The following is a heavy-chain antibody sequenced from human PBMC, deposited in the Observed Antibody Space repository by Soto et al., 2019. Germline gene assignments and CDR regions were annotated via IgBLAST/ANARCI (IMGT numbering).Heavy chain of an antibody. CDR1: GFTFSSYA. Sequence: GGTLRLSCAASGFTFSSYAMSWVRQAPGKGLEWVSAISGSGGSTYYADSVKGRFTISRDNSKNTLYLQMNSLRAEDTAVYYCAKDPLYYDFWSGYHHTRLGDAFDIWGQGTMVTVSS. V-gene: IGHV3-23*01. CDR3: AKDPLYYDFWSGYHHTRLGDAFDI. CDR2: ISGSGGST. D-gene: IGHD3-3*01. J-gene: IGHJ3*02.